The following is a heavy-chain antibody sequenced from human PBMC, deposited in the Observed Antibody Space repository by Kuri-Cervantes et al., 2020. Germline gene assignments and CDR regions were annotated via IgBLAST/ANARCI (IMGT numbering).Heavy chain of an antibody. CDR3: ARNIAAPY. CDR2: ISSSGSST. V-gene: IGHV3-23*01. D-gene: IGHD6-6*01. Sequence: GGSLRLSCAASGVTFSSYAMSWVRQAPGKGLEWVSGISSSGSSTFYADSVKGRFTISRDNAKNSLYLQMNSLRAEDTAVYYCARNIAAPYWGQGTLVTVSS. J-gene: IGHJ4*02. CDR1: GVTFSSYA.